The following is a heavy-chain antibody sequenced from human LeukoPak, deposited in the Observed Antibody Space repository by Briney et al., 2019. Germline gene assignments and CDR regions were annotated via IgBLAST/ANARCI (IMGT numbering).Heavy chain of an antibody. Sequence: PSETLSLTCTVSGGSISSSSYYWGWIRQPPGKGLEWIGSMDYSGSTYFNPSLKSRVAISVGTSKNQFSLKLGSVTAADTAVYYCAVVRGYFDYWGQGTLVTVSS. CDR2: MDYSGST. CDR3: AVVRGYFDY. CDR1: GGSISSSSYY. J-gene: IGHJ4*02. V-gene: IGHV4-39*01. D-gene: IGHD3-10*01.